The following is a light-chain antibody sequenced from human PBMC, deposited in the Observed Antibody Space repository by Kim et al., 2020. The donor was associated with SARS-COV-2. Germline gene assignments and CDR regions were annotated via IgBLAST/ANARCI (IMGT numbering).Light chain of an antibody. CDR3: QAWDSSTKV. J-gene: IGLJ3*02. Sequence: SYELTQPPSVSVSPGQTASITCSGDKLGDKYACWYQQKPGQSPVLVIYQDSNRPSGIPERFSGSNSGNTATLTISGTQAMDEADYYCQAWDSSTKVFGGGTKLTVL. CDR2: QDS. V-gene: IGLV3-1*01. CDR1: KLGDKY.